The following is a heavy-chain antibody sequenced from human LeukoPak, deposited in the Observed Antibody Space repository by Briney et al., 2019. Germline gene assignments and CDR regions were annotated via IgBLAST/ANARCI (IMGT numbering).Heavy chain of an antibody. D-gene: IGHD5-24*01. CDR2: IFYSGST. CDR1: SGSISTSNYY. J-gene: IGHJ4*02. V-gene: IGHV4-39*07. CDR3: ARVGRDGYKFDY. Sequence: SETLSLTCTVSSGSISTSNYYWGWVRQPPGKALEWIGNIFYSGSTYYSPSLKSRVTISLDTSRNQFSLKLNSVTAADTAVYYCARVGRDGYKFDYWGQGTLVTVSS.